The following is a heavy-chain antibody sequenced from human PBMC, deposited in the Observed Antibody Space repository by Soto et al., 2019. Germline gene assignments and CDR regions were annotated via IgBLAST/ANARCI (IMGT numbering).Heavy chain of an antibody. V-gene: IGHV3-66*04. CDR1: GFTFSSYA. J-gene: IGHJ4*02. CDR3: ARLHSSGYYELDY. CDR2: IYSGGST. D-gene: IGHD3-22*01. Sequence: GDSLKISCAASGFTFSSYAMSWVRPAPGKGLEWVSVIYSGGSTYYADSVKGRFTISRDNSKNTLYLQMNSLRAEDTAVYYCARLHSSGYYELDYWGQGTLVTVSS.